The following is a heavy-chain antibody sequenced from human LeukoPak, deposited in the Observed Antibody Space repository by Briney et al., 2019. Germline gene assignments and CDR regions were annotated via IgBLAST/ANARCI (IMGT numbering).Heavy chain of an antibody. CDR1: GGTFSSYA. Sequence: ASVKVSCKASGGTFSSYAISWVRQAPGQGLEWMGRVIPILGIANYAQKFQGRVTITADKSTSTAYMELSSLRSDDTAVYYCATVEEYNSSHDKDAFDIWGQGTMVTVSS. D-gene: IGHD1-20*01. J-gene: IGHJ3*02. CDR2: VIPILGIA. V-gene: IGHV1-69*04. CDR3: ATVEEYNSSHDKDAFDI.